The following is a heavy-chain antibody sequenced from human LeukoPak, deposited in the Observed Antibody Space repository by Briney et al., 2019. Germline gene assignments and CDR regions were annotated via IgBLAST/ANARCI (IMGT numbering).Heavy chain of an antibody. D-gene: IGHD3-22*01. CDR1: GYTFTSYD. CDR3: ARAYDSSGYPYYYYGMDV. CDR2: MNPNSGNT. J-gene: IGHJ6*02. V-gene: IGHV1-8*01. Sequence: ASVKVSCKASGYTFTSYDINWVRQATGQGLEWMGWMNPNSGNTGYAQKFQGRVTMTRNTSISTAYMELSSLRSEDTAVYYCARAYDSSGYPYYYYGMDVWGQGTTVTVSS.